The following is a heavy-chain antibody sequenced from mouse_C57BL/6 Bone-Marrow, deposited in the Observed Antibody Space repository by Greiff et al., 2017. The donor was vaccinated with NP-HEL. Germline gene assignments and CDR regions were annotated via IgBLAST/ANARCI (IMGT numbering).Heavy chain of an antibody. J-gene: IGHJ4*01. D-gene: IGHD1-1*01. CDR3: ARWSLLRAMDY. CDR1: GYTFTSYG. V-gene: IGHV1-81*01. Sequence: VQLQQSGAELARPGASVKLSCKASGYTFTSYGIIWVKQRTGQGLEWIGEIYPRSGNTYYNEKFKGKATLTADKSSSTAYMELRSLTSEDSAVYFCARWSLLRAMDYWGQGTSVTVSS. CDR2: IYPRSGNT.